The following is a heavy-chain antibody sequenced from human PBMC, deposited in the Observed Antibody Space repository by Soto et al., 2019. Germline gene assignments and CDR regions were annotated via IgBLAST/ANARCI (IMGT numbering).Heavy chain of an antibody. J-gene: IGHJ5*02. CDR1: GNTISGYY. D-gene: IGHD3-3*01. CDR3: ARVGTYYDFWSGPKRSGWFDP. V-gene: IGHV4-59*01. Sequence: SVTLSLTSTFSGNTISGYYWSSIRQHPGKGLEWIGYIYYSGSTNYNPSLKSRVTISVDTSKNQFSLKLSSVTAADTAVYYCARVGTYYDFWSGPKRSGWFDPWGQGTLVTVSS. CDR2: IYYSGST.